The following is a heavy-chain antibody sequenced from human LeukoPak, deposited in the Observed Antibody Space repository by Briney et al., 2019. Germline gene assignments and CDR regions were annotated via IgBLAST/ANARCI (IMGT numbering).Heavy chain of an antibody. D-gene: IGHD4/OR15-4a*01. Sequence: PGGSLRLSCSASGFTVSSNSMSWVREAPGKGLEWVSFIYSGTIHYSDSVKGRFTISRDNSKNTLYLQMNGLRAEDTAVYYCARRAGAYSHPYDYWGQGTLVTVSS. J-gene: IGHJ4*02. V-gene: IGHV3-53*01. CDR1: GFTVSSNS. CDR3: ARRAGAYSHPYDY. CDR2: IYSGTI.